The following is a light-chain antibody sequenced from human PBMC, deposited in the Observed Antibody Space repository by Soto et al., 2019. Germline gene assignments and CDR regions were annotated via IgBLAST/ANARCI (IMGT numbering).Light chain of an antibody. CDR2: DVS. CDR3: TSYRSSGTSYV. V-gene: IGLV2-14*01. Sequence: QSALTQPASVSGSPGQSITISCPGTRSDVGGYNYVSWYQQHPGKAPKLMIYDVSNRPSGLSNRFSGSKSGNTASLTISGLQTEDEADYFCTSYRSSGTSYVFGTGTKLTVL. CDR1: RSDVGGYNY. J-gene: IGLJ1*01.